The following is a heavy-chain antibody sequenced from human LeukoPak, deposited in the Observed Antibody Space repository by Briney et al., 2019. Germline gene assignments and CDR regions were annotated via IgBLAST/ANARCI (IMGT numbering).Heavy chain of an antibody. CDR2: IYHSGST. CDR3: ARDTSGWPGPYNWFDP. Sequence: SETLSLTCTVSGYSISSGYYWGWIRQPPGKGLEWIGSIYHSGSTYYNPSLKSRVTISVDTSKNQFSLKLSSVTAADTAVYYCARDTSGWPGPYNWFDPWGQGTLVTVSS. D-gene: IGHD6-19*01. CDR1: GYSISSGYY. V-gene: IGHV4-38-2*02. J-gene: IGHJ5*02.